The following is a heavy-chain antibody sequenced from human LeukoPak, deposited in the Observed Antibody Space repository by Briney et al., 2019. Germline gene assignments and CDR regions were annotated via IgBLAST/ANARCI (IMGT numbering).Heavy chain of an antibody. CDR2: IYYSGST. D-gene: IGHD3-22*01. J-gene: IGHJ4*02. CDR3: ARHGSRYYYDSSGYKSLYYFDY. V-gene: IGHV4-59*08. Sequence: PSETLSLTCAVYGGSFSSYYWSWTRQPPGKGLEWIGYIYYSGSTNYNPSLKSRVTISVDTSKNQFSLKLSSVTAADTAVYYCARHGSRYYYDSSGYKSLYYFDYWGQGTLVTVSS. CDR1: GGSFSSYY.